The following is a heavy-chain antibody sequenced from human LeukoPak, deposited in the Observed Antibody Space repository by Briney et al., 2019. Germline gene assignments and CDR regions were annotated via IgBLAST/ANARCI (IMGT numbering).Heavy chain of an antibody. CDR2: ISYDGSFK. J-gene: IGHJ4*02. V-gene: IGHV3-30*18. CDR1: GFTFSGYG. CDR3: AKDAGAGYNWNYCDY. Sequence: PGGSLRLSCAAAGFTFSGYGMHGVRQAPGKGLEWVAVISYDGSFKYHGDSVKGRFTISRDNSKTTLYLQMNSLRTEDSVAYHCAKDAGAGYNWNYCDYWGQGTLVTVSS. D-gene: IGHD5-24*01.